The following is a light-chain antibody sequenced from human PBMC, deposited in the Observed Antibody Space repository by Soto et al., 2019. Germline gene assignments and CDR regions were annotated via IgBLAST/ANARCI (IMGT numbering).Light chain of an antibody. CDR1: QSISNH. CDR3: QYSHSHPLT. J-gene: IGKJ4*01. V-gene: IGKV1-39*01. Sequence: QMTQSPSSLSASLGDRVIITCRASQSISNHLNWYQQKPGKAPKLLIFAASSLQSGVPSRFSGSGSGTDFTLTISSLQPEDFATYFCQYSHSHPLTCGGGNKGDIK. CDR2: AAS.